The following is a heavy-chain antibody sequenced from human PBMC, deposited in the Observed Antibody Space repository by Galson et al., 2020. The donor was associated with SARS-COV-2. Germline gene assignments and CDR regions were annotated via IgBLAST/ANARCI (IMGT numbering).Heavy chain of an antibody. D-gene: IGHD1-26*01. V-gene: IGHV1-2*02. CDR3: ARVGSGSYYYYYGMDV. Sequence: EWMGWINPNSGGTNYAQKFQGRVTMTRDTSISTAYMELSRLRSDDTAVYYCARVGSGSYYYYYGMDVWGQGTTVTVSS. J-gene: IGHJ6*02. CDR2: INPNSGGT.